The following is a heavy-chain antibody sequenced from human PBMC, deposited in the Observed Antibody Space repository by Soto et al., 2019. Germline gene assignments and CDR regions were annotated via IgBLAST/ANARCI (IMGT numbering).Heavy chain of an antibody. J-gene: IGHJ4*02. V-gene: IGHV3-15*01. CDR2: IKSKADGGTT. CDR1: EFTFVNAW. Sequence: EVQLLESGGDLVKPGGSLRLSCAASEFTFVNAWISWVRQAPGKGLEWVGRIKSKADGGTTDYAAPVKGRFTISRDESQNTLYLQMNSLKTEDTAVYYCTSLYYGHWGQGTLVTVSS. CDR3: TSLYYGH. D-gene: IGHD4-17*01.